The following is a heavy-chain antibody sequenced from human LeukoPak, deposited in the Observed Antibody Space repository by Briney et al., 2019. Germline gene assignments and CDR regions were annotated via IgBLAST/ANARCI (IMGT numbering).Heavy chain of an antibody. CDR1: GGSISSYY. CDR3: ARGDSGYDLSYYFDY. CDR2: IYYSGST. D-gene: IGHD5-12*01. V-gene: IGHV4-59*01. Sequence: SETLPLTCTVSGGSISSYYWSWIRQPPGKGLEWIGYIYYSGSTNYNPSLKSRVTISVDTSKNQFSLKLSSVTAADTAVYYCARGDSGYDLSYYFDYWGQGTLVTVSS. J-gene: IGHJ4*02.